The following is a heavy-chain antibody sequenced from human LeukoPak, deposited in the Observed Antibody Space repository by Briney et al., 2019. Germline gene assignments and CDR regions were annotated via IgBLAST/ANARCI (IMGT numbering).Heavy chain of an antibody. V-gene: IGHV3-23*01. D-gene: IGHD5-12*01. CDR1: GFPVSSNY. J-gene: IGHJ3*01. CDR2: ISGRGGNT. Sequence: PGGSLRLSCAASGFPVSSNYMTWVRQAPQKGLEWVSGISGRGGNTYYADSVKGRFTISRDNSKNTLYLQTNSLRAEDTVVYYCAKEGPDIVVPDVWGQGTMVTVSS. CDR3: AKEGPDIVVPDV.